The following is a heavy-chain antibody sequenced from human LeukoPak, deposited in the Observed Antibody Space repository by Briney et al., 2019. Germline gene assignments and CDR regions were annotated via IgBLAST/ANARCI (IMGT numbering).Heavy chain of an antibody. CDR2: IKKDGSEK. CDR3: ARGVLLDAFDI. J-gene: IGHJ3*02. V-gene: IGHV3-7*01. Sequence: GGSLRLPCAASGFTFSNFWMSWVRQTPGKGLEWVANIKKDGSEKNYVESVKGRFTISRDNAKRSLYLEMNSLRAEDTALYYCARGVLLDAFDIWGQGTMVTVSS. D-gene: IGHD3-10*01. CDR1: GFTFSNFW.